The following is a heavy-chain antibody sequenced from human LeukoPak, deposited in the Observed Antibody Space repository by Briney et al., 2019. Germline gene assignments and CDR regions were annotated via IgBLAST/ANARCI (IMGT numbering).Heavy chain of an antibody. J-gene: IGHJ5*02. CDR3: ARPIDSDDWFDP. Sequence: SETLSLTCTVSGGSISSSSYYWGWIRQPPGKGLEWIGSIYYSGSTYYNPSLKSRVTISLDTSKNQFSLKLSSVTAADTAVYYCARPIDSDDWFDPWGQGTLVTVSS. CDR2: IYYSGST. D-gene: IGHD3-22*01. V-gene: IGHV4-39*01. CDR1: GGSISSSSYY.